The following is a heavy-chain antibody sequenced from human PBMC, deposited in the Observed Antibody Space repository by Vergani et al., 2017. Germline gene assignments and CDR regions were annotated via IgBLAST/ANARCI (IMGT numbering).Heavy chain of an antibody. CDR3: ARDHRDYNNYPGTFDI. Sequence: QVQLVESGGGVVQPGGSLRLSCAASGFSFSDHYMTWMRQAPGKGLEWVSYISNSGNTIEYADSVKGRFSISRDNAKSSLFLQMDSLRAEDTAVYYCARDHRDYNNYPGTFDIWGQGSMVTVSS. V-gene: IGHV3-11*01. CDR1: GFSFSDHY. CDR2: ISNSGNTI. D-gene: IGHD5-24*01. J-gene: IGHJ3*02.